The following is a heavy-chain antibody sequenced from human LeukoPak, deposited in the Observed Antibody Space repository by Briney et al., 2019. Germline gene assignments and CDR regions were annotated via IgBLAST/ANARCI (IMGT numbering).Heavy chain of an antibody. J-gene: IGHJ5*02. CDR3: AKGARGDTVTSIVGLNWFDP. D-gene: IGHD4-17*01. CDR1: GIXFRSYG. V-gene: IGHV3-30*18. CDR2: ISYDGSHK. Sequence: PGRSLRLSCEASGIXFRSYGMHWVRQAPGKGLEWVAVISYDGSHKYYADSVKGRFSISRDNSKNTLYLQMNSLRADDTAVYYCAKGARGDTVTSIVGLNWFDPWGQGTLVTVSS.